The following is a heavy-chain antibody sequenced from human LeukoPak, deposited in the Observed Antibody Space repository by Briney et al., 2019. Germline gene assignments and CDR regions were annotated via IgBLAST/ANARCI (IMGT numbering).Heavy chain of an antibody. V-gene: IGHV3-21*06. CDR3: ARDPYSGNYGAYYYYYMDV. J-gene: IGHJ6*03. D-gene: IGHD1-26*01. CDR2: ITSSSSYI. CDR1: GFTFTSYN. Sequence: PGGSLRLSCGVSGFTFTSYNMNWGRQAPGKGLEWVASITSSSSYIYYADSVKGRYTISRDNAKNSLYLQMDSLRDENTAVYYCARDPYSGNYGAYYYYYMDVWGKGTTVTISS.